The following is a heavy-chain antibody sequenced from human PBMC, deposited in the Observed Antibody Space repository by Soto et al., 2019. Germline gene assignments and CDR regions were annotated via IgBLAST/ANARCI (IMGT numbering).Heavy chain of an antibody. V-gene: IGHV3-74*01. Sequence: EVLLVESGGGLVQSGGSLRLSCAASGFAFSTYWMHWVRQAPGKGLVWVSRINSDGRSTTYADSVKGRFTISRDNAKNTLYLQMNSLRGEDTAVYYCARAAVAGLNWFDPWGQGTLVTVSS. CDR3: ARAAVAGLNWFDP. CDR2: INSDGRST. CDR1: GFAFSTYW. J-gene: IGHJ5*02. D-gene: IGHD6-19*01.